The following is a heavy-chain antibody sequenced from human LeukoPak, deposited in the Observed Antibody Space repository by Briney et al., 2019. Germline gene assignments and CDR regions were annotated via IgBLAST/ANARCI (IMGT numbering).Heavy chain of an antibody. J-gene: IGHJ4*02. Sequence: SETLSLTCTVSGGSISSGSYYWSWIRQPAGKGLEWIGRIYTSGSTNYNPSLKSRVTISVDTSKNQFSLKLSSVTAADTAVYYCARFVYYGDYFDYWGQGTLVTVSS. D-gene: IGHD4-17*01. CDR3: ARFVYYGDYFDY. CDR2: IYTSGST. V-gene: IGHV4-61*02. CDR1: GGSISSGSYY.